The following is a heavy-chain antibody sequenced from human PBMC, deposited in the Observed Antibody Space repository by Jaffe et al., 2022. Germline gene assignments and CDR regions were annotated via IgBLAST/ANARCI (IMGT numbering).Heavy chain of an antibody. CDR1: GFTFGDYA. J-gene: IGHJ4*02. D-gene: IGHD2-15*01. Sequence: EVQLVESGGGLVQPGRSLRLSCTASGFTFGDYAMSWFRQAPGKGLEWVGFIRSKAYGGTTEYAASVKGRFTISRDDSKSIAYLQMNSLKTEDTAVYYCTRLGDIVVVVAASFDYWGQGTLVTVSS. CDR3: TRLGDIVVVVAASFDY. V-gene: IGHV3-49*03. CDR2: IRSKAYGGTT.